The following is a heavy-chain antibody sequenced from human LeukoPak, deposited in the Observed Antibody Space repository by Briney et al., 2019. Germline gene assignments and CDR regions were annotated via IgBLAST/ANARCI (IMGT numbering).Heavy chain of an antibody. CDR1: GYTFTGYY. CDR3: ARADSGSYYFDY. V-gene: IGHV1-2*06. CDR2: INPNSGGT. D-gene: IGHD1-26*01. J-gene: IGHJ4*02. Sequence: ASVKVSCKASGYTFTGYYMHWVRQAPGQGLEWMGRINPNSGGTNYAQKFQGRVTMTRDTSISTAYMELSRLRSEDTAVYYCARADSGSYYFDYWGQGTLVTVSS.